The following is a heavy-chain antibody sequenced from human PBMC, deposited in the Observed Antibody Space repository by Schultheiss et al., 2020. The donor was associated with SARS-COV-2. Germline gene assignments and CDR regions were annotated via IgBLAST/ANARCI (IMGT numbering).Heavy chain of an antibody. J-gene: IGHJ4*02. Sequence: GESLKISCAASGFTFSSYAMSWVRQAPGKGLEWVSTIGDDGRNTYYADSVKGRFTISRDNSKNTLYLQMNSLRAEDTAVYYCVKDKVGATGYWGQGALVTVSS. CDR3: VKDKVGATGY. CDR1: GFTFSSYA. CDR2: IGDDGRNT. D-gene: IGHD1-26*01. V-gene: IGHV3-23*01.